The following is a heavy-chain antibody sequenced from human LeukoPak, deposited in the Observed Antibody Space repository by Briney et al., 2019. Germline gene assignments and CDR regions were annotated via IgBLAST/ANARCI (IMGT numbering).Heavy chain of an antibody. V-gene: IGHV1-18*01. Sequence: AAVTVSCKPSGYTFTNYGISWVRQAPGQGLGWMGWISAYNGNTNYAQKLQGRVTMTTHTSTSTAYMQLGSLRSDDTALYYCARGRNCQPFDYWGQGTLVTVSS. CDR3: ARGRNCQPFDY. CDR1: GYTFTNYG. D-gene: IGHD1-1*01. J-gene: IGHJ4*02. CDR2: ISAYNGNT.